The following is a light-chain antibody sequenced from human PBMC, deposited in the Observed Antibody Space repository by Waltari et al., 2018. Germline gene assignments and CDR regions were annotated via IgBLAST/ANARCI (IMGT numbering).Light chain of an antibody. J-gene: IGKJ2*01. CDR2: GAS. CDR1: PSLNDN. V-gene: IGKV3-15*01. CDR3: QQYNNWPPYT. Sequence: EIVVTQSPATLPVYPGERATLPCRPSPSLNDNLPWYQQNPGPAPRLLIYGASMRAPGVPDRFSGSGSGTEFTLTIDSLQSEDFAVYYCQQYNNWPPYTFGQGTQLDIK.